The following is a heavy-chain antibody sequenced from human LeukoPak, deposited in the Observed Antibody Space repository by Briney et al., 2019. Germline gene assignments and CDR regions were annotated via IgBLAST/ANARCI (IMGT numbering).Heavy chain of an antibody. V-gene: IGHV1-46*01. CDR2: INPSGGST. Sequence: ASVKVSCKASGYTFTSYYMHWVRQAPGQGLEWMGIINPSGGSTSYAQKFQGRVTMTRDTSTSTVYMELSGLRSEDTAVYYCASDIAAAGTGKYFQHWGQGTLVTVSS. D-gene: IGHD6-13*01. CDR3: ASDIAAAGTGKYFQH. J-gene: IGHJ1*01. CDR1: GYTFTSYY.